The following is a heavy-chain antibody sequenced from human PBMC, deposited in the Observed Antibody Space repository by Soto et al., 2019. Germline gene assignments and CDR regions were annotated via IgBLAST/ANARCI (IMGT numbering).Heavy chain of an antibody. CDR2: IKSKTDGGTT. Sequence: VQLVESGGGLVKPGGSLRLSCAASGFTFSNAWMSWVRQAPGKGLEWVGRIKSKTDGGTTDYAAPVKGRFTISRDDSKNTLYLQMNSLKTEDTAVYYCTTQSWGIAVAGDYWGQGTLVTVSS. CDR3: TTQSWGIAVAGDY. D-gene: IGHD6-19*01. CDR1: GFTFSNAW. V-gene: IGHV3-15*01. J-gene: IGHJ4*02.